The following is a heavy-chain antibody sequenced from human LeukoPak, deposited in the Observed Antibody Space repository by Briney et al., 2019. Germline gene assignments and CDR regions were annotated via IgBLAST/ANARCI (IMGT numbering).Heavy chain of an antibody. J-gene: IGHJ4*02. Sequence: GGSLRLSCTASGFTFNTYGIPWVRQAPGKGPEWVAFISDDRRNKYFADSVKGRFTIASDNPKNTLYLQMDSLRPEDTAVYYCARDPSWNTYFDYWGQGTPVTVSS. D-gene: IGHD1/OR15-1a*01. CDR2: ISDDRRNK. CDR1: GFTFNTYG. V-gene: IGHV3-30*03. CDR3: ARDPSWNTYFDY.